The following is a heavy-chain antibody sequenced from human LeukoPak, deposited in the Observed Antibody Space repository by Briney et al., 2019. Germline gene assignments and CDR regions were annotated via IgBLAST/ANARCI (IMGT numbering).Heavy chain of an antibody. CDR1: GFTFRNHG. CDR3: ARELEIAVAGTLGY. V-gene: IGHV3-33*01. Sequence: GTSLRLSCAASGFTFRNHGMHWVRQAPGKGLEWVAVIWYDGSNKYYADSVKGRFTISRDHSKNTLYLQMKSLRAEDTAVYYCARELEIAVAGTLGYWGQGTLVTVSS. D-gene: IGHD6-19*01. CDR2: IWYDGSNK. J-gene: IGHJ4*02.